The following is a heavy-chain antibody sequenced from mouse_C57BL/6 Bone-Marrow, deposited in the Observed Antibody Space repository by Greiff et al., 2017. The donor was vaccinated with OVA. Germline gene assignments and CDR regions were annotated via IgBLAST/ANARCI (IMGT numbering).Heavy chain of an antibody. CDR3: ARYYPGAY. CDR2: IWSGGST. V-gene: IGHV2-2*01. Sequence: VQVVESGPGLVQPSQSLSITCTVSGFSLTSYGVHWVRQSPGKGLEWLGVIWSGGSTDYNAAFISRLSISKDNSKSQVFFKKNSLQADDTAIYYCARYYPGAYWGQGTLVTVSA. D-gene: IGHD1-1*02. J-gene: IGHJ3*01. CDR1: GFSLTSYG.